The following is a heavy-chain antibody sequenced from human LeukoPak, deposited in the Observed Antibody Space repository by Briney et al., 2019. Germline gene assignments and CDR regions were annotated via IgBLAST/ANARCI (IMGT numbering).Heavy chain of an antibody. CDR3: ARDQRGYYDFWSGYSYFDY. J-gene: IGHJ4*02. CDR1: GYTFTGYY. D-gene: IGHD3-3*01. V-gene: IGHV1-2*02. Sequence: ASVKVSCKASGYTFTGYYMHWVRQAPGQGLEWMGWINPNSGGTNYAQKFQGRVTMTRDTSISTAYMELGRLRSDDTAVYYCARDQRGYYDFWSGYSYFDYWGQGTLVTVSS. CDR2: INPNSGGT.